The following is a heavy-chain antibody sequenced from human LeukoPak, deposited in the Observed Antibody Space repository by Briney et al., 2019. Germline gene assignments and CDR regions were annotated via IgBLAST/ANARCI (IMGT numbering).Heavy chain of an antibody. CDR1: GFTFSSYA. V-gene: IGHV3-30-3*01. Sequence: GRSLRLSCAASGFTFSSYAIHWVRQAPGKGLEWVAVISYDGSNKYYADSVKGRFTISRDNSKNTLYLQMNSLRAEDTAVYYCARDGPREIAGYYDSSGPFDYWGQGTLVTVSS. CDR2: ISYDGSNK. J-gene: IGHJ4*02. CDR3: ARDGPREIAGYYDSSGPFDY. D-gene: IGHD3-22*01.